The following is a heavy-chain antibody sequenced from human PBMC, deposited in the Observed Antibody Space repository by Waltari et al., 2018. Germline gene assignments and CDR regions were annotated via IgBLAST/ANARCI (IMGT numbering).Heavy chain of an antibody. CDR3: AREQQLVPGWFDP. CDR1: GGSISSSSYY. Sequence: QLQLQESGPGLVKPSETLSLTCTVSGGSISSSSYYWGWIRQPPGKGLEWIGSIYYSGSTYYNPSLKSRVTISVDTSKNQFSLKLSSVTAADTAVYYCAREQQLVPGWFDPWGQGTLLTVSS. V-gene: IGHV4-39*07. CDR2: IYYSGST. J-gene: IGHJ5*02. D-gene: IGHD6-13*01.